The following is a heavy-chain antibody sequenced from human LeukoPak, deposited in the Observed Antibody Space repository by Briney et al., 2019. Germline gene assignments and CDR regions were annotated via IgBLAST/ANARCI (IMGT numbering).Heavy chain of an antibody. V-gene: IGHV4-39*07. CDR1: GGSFSNTDCY. D-gene: IGHD4/OR15-4a*01. J-gene: IGHJ4*02. CDR2: ISYTGST. CDR3: ARRFGYGVVGGYFDY. Sequence: PSETLSLTCIVSGGSFSNTDCYWDWIRQAPGKGLEWIGSISYTGSTFYSPSLKSRVTFSVERSTSQFSLRLTSVTAADTAVYYCARRFGYGVVGGYFDYWGQGTLVTVSS.